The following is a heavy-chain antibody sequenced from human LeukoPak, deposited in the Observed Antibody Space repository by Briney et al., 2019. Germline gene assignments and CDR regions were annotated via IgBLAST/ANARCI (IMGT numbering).Heavy chain of an antibody. CDR3: ARTVRARAYDAFDI. Sequence: SETLSLTCTVGGSSFNNAYFWGWIRQPPGKGLEWIGSIYYSASTFHSPSLKSRVTISLDTSKNQFSLKLTSVTAADTAIYYCARTVRARAYDAFDIWGQGTMVTVSS. J-gene: IGHJ3*02. CDR2: IYYSAST. D-gene: IGHD3-10*02. V-gene: IGHV4-38-2*02. CDR1: GSSFNNAYF.